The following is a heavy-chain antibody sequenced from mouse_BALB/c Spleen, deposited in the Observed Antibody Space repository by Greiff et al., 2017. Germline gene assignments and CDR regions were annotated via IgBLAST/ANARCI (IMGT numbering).Heavy chain of an antibody. CDR2: INPSTGYT. V-gene: IGHV1-7*01. CDR1: GYTFTSYW. CDR3: ARDYYGYFDY. D-gene: IGHD1-1*01. J-gene: IGHJ2*01. Sequence: VQLVESGAELAKPGASVKMSCKASGYTFTSYWMHWVKQRPGQGLEWIGYINPSTGYTEYNQKFKDKATLTADKSSSTAYMQLSSLTSEDSAVYYCARDYYGYFDYWGQGTTLTVSS.